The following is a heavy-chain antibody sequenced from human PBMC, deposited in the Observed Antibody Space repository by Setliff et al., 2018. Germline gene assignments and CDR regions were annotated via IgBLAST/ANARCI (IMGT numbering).Heavy chain of an antibody. Sequence: GGSLRLSCAASGFIFDDYAMHWVRQAPGKGLEWVSGIRAGSDNIAYADSVKGRFTISRDNAKNSLYLQLDSLRPDDTAFYYCARGHCTTISCFLDHWGQGMMVTVSS. V-gene: IGHV3-9*01. D-gene: IGHD2-8*01. J-gene: IGHJ4*02. CDR2: IRAGSDNI. CDR3: ARGHCTTISCFLDH. CDR1: GFIFDDYA.